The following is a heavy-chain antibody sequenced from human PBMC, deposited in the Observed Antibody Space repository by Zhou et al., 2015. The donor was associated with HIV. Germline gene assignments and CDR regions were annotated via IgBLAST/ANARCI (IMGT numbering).Heavy chain of an antibody. V-gene: IGHV1-69*01. D-gene: IGHD4-23*01. J-gene: IGHJ4*02. CDR1: GGTFSSYA. Sequence: QVQLVQSVAEVKKPGSSVKVSCKASGGTFSSYAISWVRQAPGQGLEWMGGIIPIFGTANYAQKFQGRVTITADESTSTAYMELSSLRSEDTAVYYCARGIPIATATVVTPFRFDYWAREPWSTVSS. CDR2: IIPIFGTA. CDR3: ARGIPIATATVVTPFRFDY.